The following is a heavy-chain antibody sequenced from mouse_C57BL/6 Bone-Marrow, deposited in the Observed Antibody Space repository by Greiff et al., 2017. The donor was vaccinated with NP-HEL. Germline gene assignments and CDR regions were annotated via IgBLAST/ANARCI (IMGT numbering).Heavy chain of an antibody. CDR2: ISYDGSN. CDR1: GYSITSGYY. J-gene: IGHJ1*03. V-gene: IGHV3-6*01. Sequence: EVKLQESGPGLVKPSQSLSLTCSVTGYSITSGYYWNWIRQFPGNKLEWMGYISYDGSNNYNPSLKDRISITRDTSKNQFFLKLNSVTTEDTAPYYCASGVLYWYFDVWGTGTTVTVSS. CDR3: ASGVLYWYFDV. D-gene: IGHD2-14*01.